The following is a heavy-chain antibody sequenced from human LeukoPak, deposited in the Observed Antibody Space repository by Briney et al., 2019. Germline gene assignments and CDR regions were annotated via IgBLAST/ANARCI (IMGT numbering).Heavy chain of an antibody. D-gene: IGHD3-9*01. CDR3: ARARYFDWLLSLGCYFDY. CDR2: INHSGST. V-gene: IGHV4-34*01. CDR1: GGSFSGYY. Sequence: SETLSLTCAVYGGSFSGYYWSWIRQPPGKGLEWIGEINHSGSTNYNPSLKSRVTISVDTSKNQFSLKLSSVTAADTAVYYCARARYFDWLLSLGCYFDYWGQGTLVTVSS. J-gene: IGHJ4*02.